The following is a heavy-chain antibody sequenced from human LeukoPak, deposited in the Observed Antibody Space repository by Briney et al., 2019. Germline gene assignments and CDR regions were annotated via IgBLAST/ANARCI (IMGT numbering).Heavy chain of an antibody. CDR1: GFTFSSYW. CDR3: AREIGVIAAAEMYNWFDP. Sequence: GGSLRLSCAASGFTFSSYWMSWVRQAPGKGLEWVANIKQDGSEKYYVDSVKGRFTISRDNAKNSLYLQMNSLRAEDTAVYYCAREIGVIAAAEMYNWFDPWGQGTLVTVSS. V-gene: IGHV3-7*01. CDR2: IKQDGSEK. J-gene: IGHJ5*02. D-gene: IGHD6-13*01.